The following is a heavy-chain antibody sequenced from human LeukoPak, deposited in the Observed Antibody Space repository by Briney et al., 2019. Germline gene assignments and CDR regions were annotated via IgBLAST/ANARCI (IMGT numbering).Heavy chain of an antibody. Sequence: ASVKVSCKASGGTFSSYTISWVRQPPGQGLEWMGRIIPILGIANYAQKFQGRVTITADKSTSTAYMELSSLRSEDTAVYYCAKEGCSGGSCRGGRYYFDYWGQGTLVTVSS. V-gene: IGHV1-69*04. J-gene: IGHJ4*02. CDR3: AKEGCSGGSCRGGRYYFDY. CDR2: IIPILGIA. D-gene: IGHD2-15*01. CDR1: GGTFSSYT.